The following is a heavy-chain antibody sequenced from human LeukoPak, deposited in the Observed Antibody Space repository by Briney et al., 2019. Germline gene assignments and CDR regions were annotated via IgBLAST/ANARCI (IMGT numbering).Heavy chain of an antibody. CDR2: IYYSGST. CDR3: AVGDYYGSGSPLIFDY. V-gene: IGHV4-39*01. D-gene: IGHD3-10*01. J-gene: IGHJ4*02. Sequence: SETLSLTCIVSGGSISSSSYYWDWIRQPPGKGLEWIGSIYYSGSTYNNTSLKSRVTISVDTSKNQFSLKLNSVTAADTAVYYCAVGDYYGSGSPLIFDYWGQGTLVTVSS. CDR1: GGSISSSSYY.